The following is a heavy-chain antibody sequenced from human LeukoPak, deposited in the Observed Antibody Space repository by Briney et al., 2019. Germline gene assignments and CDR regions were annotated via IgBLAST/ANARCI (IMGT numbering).Heavy chain of an antibody. CDR1: GYTFTSYG. Sequence: ASVKVSCKASGYTFTSYGISWVRQATGQGLEWMGWMNPNSGNTGYAQKFQGRVTMTRNTSISTAYMELSSLRSEDTAVYYCARLGYCSSTSCYAGDNWFDPWGQGTLVTVSS. D-gene: IGHD2-2*01. CDR3: ARLGYCSSTSCYAGDNWFDP. CDR2: MNPNSGNT. V-gene: IGHV1-8*02. J-gene: IGHJ5*02.